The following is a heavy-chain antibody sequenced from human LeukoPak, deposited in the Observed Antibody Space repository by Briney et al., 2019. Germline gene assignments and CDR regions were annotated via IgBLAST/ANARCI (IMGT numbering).Heavy chain of an antibody. CDR1: GGSISSYY. Sequence: SETLSLTCTVSGGSISSYYWSWIRQPPGKRLEWIGYIYYSGSTNYNPSLKSRVTISVDTSKNQFSLKLSSVTAADTAVYYCARLTMVRGVTPYYFDYWGQGTLVTVSS. V-gene: IGHV4-59*01. CDR3: ARLTMVRGVTPYYFDY. D-gene: IGHD3-10*01. CDR2: IYYSGST. J-gene: IGHJ4*02.